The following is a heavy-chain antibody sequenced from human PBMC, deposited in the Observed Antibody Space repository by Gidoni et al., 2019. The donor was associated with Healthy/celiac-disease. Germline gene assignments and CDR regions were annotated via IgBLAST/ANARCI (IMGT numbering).Heavy chain of an antibody. CDR2: IYYSGST. Sequence: QLPLQESGPGLVKPSETLSLTCTVSGGSISSSSYYWGWIRQPPGKGLEWIGSIYYSGSTYYNPSLKSRVTISVDTSKNQFSLKLSSVTAADTAVYYCARHRFDYDIGFDPWGQGTLVTVSS. D-gene: IGHD3-9*01. J-gene: IGHJ5*02. V-gene: IGHV4-39*01. CDR3: ARHRFDYDIGFDP. CDR1: GGSISSSSYY.